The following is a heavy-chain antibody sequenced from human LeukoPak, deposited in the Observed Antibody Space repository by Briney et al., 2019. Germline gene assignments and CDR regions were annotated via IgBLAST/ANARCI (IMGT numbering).Heavy chain of an antibody. V-gene: IGHV4-59*12. D-gene: IGHD2-15*01. CDR1: GGSISTYY. CDR2: IYYSGST. CDR3: ARPLSLGYCSGGSCYGRGAWFDR. Sequence: SETLSLTCTVSGGSISTYYWTWIRQPPGKGLEWIGYIYYSGSTNYNPSLKSRVTISVDTSKNQFSLKLRSVTAADTAVYYCARPLSLGYCSGGSCYGRGAWFDRWGQGTLVTVSS. J-gene: IGHJ5*02.